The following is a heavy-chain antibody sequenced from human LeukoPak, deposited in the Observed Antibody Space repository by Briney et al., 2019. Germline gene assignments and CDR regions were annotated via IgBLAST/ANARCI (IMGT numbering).Heavy chain of an antibody. D-gene: IGHD3-22*01. Sequence: SETLSLTCTVSGGSISSSSYYWGWIRQPPGKGLEWIGSIYYSGSTYYNPSLKSRVTISVDTSKNQFSLKMSSVTAADTAVYYCASDSIGYYDPYAFDIWGQGTMVTVSS. CDR2: IYYSGST. CDR1: GGSISSSSYY. CDR3: ASDSIGYYDPYAFDI. J-gene: IGHJ3*02. V-gene: IGHV4-39*01.